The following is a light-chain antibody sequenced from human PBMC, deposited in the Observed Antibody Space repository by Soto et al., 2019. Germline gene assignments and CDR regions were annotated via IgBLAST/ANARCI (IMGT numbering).Light chain of an antibody. CDR1: SGHSSYA. CDR2: LNSDGSH. J-gene: IGLJ1*01. CDR3: QTWVPGIYV. Sequence: QLVLTQSPSASASLGASVKLTCTLRSGHSSYAIAWHQQQPEKGPRYLMKLNSDGSHSKGDGIPDRISGSSSGAERYLTISSLQSEDEADYDCQTWVPGIYVFGTGTKLTVL. V-gene: IGLV4-69*01.